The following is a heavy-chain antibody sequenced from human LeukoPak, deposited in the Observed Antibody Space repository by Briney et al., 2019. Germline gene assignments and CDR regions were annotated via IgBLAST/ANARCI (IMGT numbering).Heavy chain of an antibody. CDR2: INHSGST. CDR1: GGSFSGFY. V-gene: IGHV4-34*01. Sequence: SETLSLTCAVYGGSFSGFYWSWIRQPPGKGLEWIGEINHSGSTNYNPSLKSRVTISVDTSKNQFSLKLSSVTAADTAVYYCARGAGALDYWGQGTLVTVSS. CDR3: ARGAGALDY. J-gene: IGHJ4*02.